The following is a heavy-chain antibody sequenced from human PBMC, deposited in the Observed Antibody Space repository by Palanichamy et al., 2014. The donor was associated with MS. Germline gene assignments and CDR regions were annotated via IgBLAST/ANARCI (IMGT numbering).Heavy chain of an antibody. D-gene: IGHD6-6*01. Sequence: EVRLVEVWGESWSDPGGSLTLSCAASGFTFSNYWMSWVRQAPGKGLEWVANIGQNGSEKYYVDSVEGRFAISRDNAENSLFLQMNNLRADDTAVYYCARVGSSSGREYLQYWGQGTLVTVSS. CDR3: ARVGSSSGREYLQY. CDR1: GFTFSNYW. CDR2: IGQNGSEK. J-gene: IGHJ1*01. V-gene: IGHV3-7*01.